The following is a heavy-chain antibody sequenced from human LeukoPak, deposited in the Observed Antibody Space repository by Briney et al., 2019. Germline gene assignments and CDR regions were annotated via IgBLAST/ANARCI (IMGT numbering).Heavy chain of an antibody. CDR2: INHSGRT. J-gene: IGHJ4*02. CDR1: GGSFSGYY. D-gene: IGHD2-2*01. V-gene: IGHV4-34*01. CDR3: ARAPIVVVPAAINHAVAAAEDY. Sequence: SETLPLTCAVYGGSFSGYYWSWLRPPPGKGLEWMGEINHSGRTNYNPSLKSRVTISVDTSKNQFSLKLSSVTAADTAVYYCARAPIVVVPAAINHAVAAAEDYWGQGTLVTVSS.